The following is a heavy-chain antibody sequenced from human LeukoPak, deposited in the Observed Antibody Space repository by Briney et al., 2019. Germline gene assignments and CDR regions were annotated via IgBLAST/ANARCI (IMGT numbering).Heavy chain of an antibody. D-gene: IGHD4-17*01. V-gene: IGHV3-23*01. J-gene: IGHJ3*02. Sequence: GGSLRLSCAASGFTFSSYAMSWVRQAPGKGLEWVSAISGSGGSTYYADSVKGRFTISRDNSKNTLYLRMNSLRAEDTAVYYCAKAPHDYGDYLAAFDIWGQGAMVTVSS. CDR1: GFTFSSYA. CDR2: ISGSGGST. CDR3: AKAPHDYGDYLAAFDI.